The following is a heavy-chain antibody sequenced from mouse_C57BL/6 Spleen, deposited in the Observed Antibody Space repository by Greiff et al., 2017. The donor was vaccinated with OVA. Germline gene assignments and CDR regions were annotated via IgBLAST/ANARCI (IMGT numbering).Heavy chain of an antibody. V-gene: IGHV2-5*01. CDR3: AKADGKGNYAMDY. D-gene: IGHD2-1*01. Sequence: VQLQQSGPGLVQPSQSLSITCTVSGFSLTSYGVHWVRQSPGQGLEWLGVIWRGGSTDYNAAFMSRLSITKDNSKSQVFFKMNSLQADDTAIYYCAKADGKGNYAMDYWGQGTSVTVSS. CDR2: IWRGGST. CDR1: GFSLTSYG. J-gene: IGHJ4*01.